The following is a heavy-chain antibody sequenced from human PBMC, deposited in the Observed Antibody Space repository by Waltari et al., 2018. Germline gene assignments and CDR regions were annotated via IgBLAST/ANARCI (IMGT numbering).Heavy chain of an antibody. J-gene: IGHJ4*02. CDR2: ISSTSTYT. Sequence: EVQLVESGGGLVKPGGSLRLSCAASGFTFSSYSMNWVRQAPGKGLELVSSISSTSTYTHYLDSVKGRFTISRDNTENSLYLQMNSLRAEDTAVYYCARGGWGFYLDLWGQGTLVSVSS. CDR1: GFTFSSYS. D-gene: IGHD7-27*01. CDR3: ARGGWGFYLDL. V-gene: IGHV3-21*01.